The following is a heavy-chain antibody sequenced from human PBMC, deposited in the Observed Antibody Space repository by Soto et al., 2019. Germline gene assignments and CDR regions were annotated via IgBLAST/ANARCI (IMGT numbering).Heavy chain of an antibody. CDR2: ISGSGGNT. J-gene: IGHJ4*02. CDR1: GFTFSSYA. V-gene: IGHV3-23*01. CDR3: ARVRWGYYDSNGIDF. D-gene: IGHD3-22*01. Sequence: GGSLRLSCAASGFTFSSYAMSWVRQAPGKGLEWVSPISGSGGNTYYADSLKGRFTISRDNAKNTLYLQMNSLRAEDTALYYCARVRWGYYDSNGIDFWGQGTLVTVSS.